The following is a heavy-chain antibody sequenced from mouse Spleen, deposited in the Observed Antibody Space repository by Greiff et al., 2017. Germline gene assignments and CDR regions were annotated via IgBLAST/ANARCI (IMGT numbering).Heavy chain of an antibody. V-gene: IGHV5-9*04. J-gene: IGHJ4*01. CDR1: GFTFSSYA. CDR3: ARQRGGLYAMDY. CDR2: ISSGGGNT. Sequence: EVKLVESGGGLVKLGGSLKLSCAASGFTFSSYAMSWVRQTPEKRLEWVATISSGGGNTYYPDSVKGRFTISRDNAKNTLYLQMSSLKSEDTAMYYCARQRGGLYAMDYWGQGTSVTVSS. D-gene: IGHD1-1*02.